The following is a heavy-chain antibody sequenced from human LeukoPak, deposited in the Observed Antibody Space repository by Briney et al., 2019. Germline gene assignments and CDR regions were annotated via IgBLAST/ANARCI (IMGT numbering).Heavy chain of an antibody. D-gene: IGHD3-3*01. J-gene: IGHJ4*02. CDR1: GGSISSHH. V-gene: IGHV4-59*11. CDR2: IYYGGST. Sequence: SETLSLTCTVSGGSISSHHWSWIRQPPGKGLEWIGYIYYGGSTTYNPSLESRVTISVDSSKNQFSLSLTSVTAADTAVYYCARGRPITLFGVVGYWGQGTLVTVSS. CDR3: ARGRPITLFGVVGY.